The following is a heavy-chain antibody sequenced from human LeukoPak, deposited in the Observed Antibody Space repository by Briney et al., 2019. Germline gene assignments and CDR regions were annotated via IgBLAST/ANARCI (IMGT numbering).Heavy chain of an antibody. CDR2: IYYSGST. J-gene: IGHJ4*02. Sequence: SETLSLTCTVSGGSISSYYWSWIRQPPGKGLEWIGYIYYSGSTNYNHSLKSRVTISVKTSKNQFSLKLRSVTAADTAVYYCARVTGYTIEDYFDYWGQGTLVTVSS. CDR3: ARVTGYTIEDYFDY. CDR1: GGSISSYY. V-gene: IGHV4-59*01. D-gene: IGHD3-9*01.